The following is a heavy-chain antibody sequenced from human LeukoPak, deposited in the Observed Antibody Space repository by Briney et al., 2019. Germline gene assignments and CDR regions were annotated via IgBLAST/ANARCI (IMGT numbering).Heavy chain of an antibody. CDR2: ISSSSSYI. Sequence: GGSLRLSCAASGFTFSSYSMNWVRQAPGKGLEWVSSISSSSSYIYYADSVKGRFTISRDNSKNTLYLQMSSLRAEDTAVYYCAKERCCSGGSCYSDWFDPWGQGTLVTVSS. V-gene: IGHV3-21*04. J-gene: IGHJ5*02. CDR1: GFTFSSYS. D-gene: IGHD2-15*01. CDR3: AKERCCSGGSCYSDWFDP.